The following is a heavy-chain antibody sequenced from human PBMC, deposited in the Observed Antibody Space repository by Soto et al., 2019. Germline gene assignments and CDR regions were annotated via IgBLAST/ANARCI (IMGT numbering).Heavy chain of an antibody. CDR2: INHSGVT. CDR3: ARFSGSYYYAMDV. CDR1: GGSFSGYY. V-gene: IGHV4-34*01. D-gene: IGHD6-19*01. Sequence: QVQLQQWGAGLLKPSGTLSLTCAVYGGSFSGYYWSWIRQPPGKGLEWIGAINHSGVTNYKPSLKLRATIPIDTTKNQFSLQLKSVTAADTALYYCARFSGSYYYAMDVWRQGSTVTVSS. J-gene: IGHJ6*02.